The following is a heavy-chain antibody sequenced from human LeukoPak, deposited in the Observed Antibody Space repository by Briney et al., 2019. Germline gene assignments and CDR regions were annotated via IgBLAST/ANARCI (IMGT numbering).Heavy chain of an antibody. CDR1: GFTFSSYA. CDR2: ISGSGGST. V-gene: IGHV3-23*01. CDR3: AKPRALRGMRDFDY. D-gene: IGHD1-14*01. J-gene: IGHJ4*02. Sequence: GGSLRLSCAASGFTFSSYAMSWVRQAPGKGLEWVSGISGSGGSTYYADSVEGRFTISRDNSKNTLYLQMNSLRAEDTAVYYCAKPRALRGMRDFDYWGQGTLVTVSS.